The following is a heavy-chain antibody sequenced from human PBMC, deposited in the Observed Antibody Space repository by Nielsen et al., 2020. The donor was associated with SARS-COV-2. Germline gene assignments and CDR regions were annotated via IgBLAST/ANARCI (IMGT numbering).Heavy chain of an antibody. D-gene: IGHD3-9*01. Sequence: SETLSLTCTVSGGSISSSSYYWGWIRQPPGTGLEWIGSIYYSGSTYYNPSLKSRVTISVATSKNQFSLKLSSVTAADTAVYYCAAGWLFTFDYWGQGTLVTVSS. V-gene: IGHV4-39*01. CDR1: GGSISSSSYY. CDR3: AAGWLFTFDY. J-gene: IGHJ4*02. CDR2: IYYSGST.